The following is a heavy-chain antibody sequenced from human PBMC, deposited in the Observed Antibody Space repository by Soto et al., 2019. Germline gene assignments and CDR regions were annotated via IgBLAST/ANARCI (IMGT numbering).Heavy chain of an antibody. D-gene: IGHD5-12*01. CDR3: ARARGYSGLYYFDY. CDR1: GGSISPNY. J-gene: IGHJ4*02. Sequence: QVQLQESGPGLVKPSETLSLTCSVSGGSISPNYWSWIRQPPGKGLEWIGYIYDTGSTNYNPSLGSRVTISVDTSKNQFSLKLSSVTAADTAVYYCARARGYSGLYYFDYWGQGTLVTVSS. V-gene: IGHV4-59*01. CDR2: IYDTGST.